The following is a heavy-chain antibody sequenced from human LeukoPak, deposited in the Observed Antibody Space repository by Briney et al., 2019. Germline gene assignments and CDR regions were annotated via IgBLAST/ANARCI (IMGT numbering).Heavy chain of an antibody. Sequence: GASVKVSCKASGYTFTGYYMHWVRQAPGQGLEWMGWISGYNGNTNYAVKLPGRVSVTTDISTSTAYMELRSLRPDDTAVYYCARACTSTSCHENNWFDPWGQGTLVTVSS. CDR2: ISGYNGNT. D-gene: IGHD2-2*01. V-gene: IGHV1-18*04. CDR3: ARACTSTSCHENNWFDP. J-gene: IGHJ5*02. CDR1: GYTFTGYY.